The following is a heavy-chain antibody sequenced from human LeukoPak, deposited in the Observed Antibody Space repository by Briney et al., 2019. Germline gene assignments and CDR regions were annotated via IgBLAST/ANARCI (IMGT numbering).Heavy chain of an antibody. Sequence: GVSLRLSCAASGFTFSSYWMSWVRQAPGKGLEWVANIKQDGSEKYYVDSVKGLFTISRDNAKNSLYLQMNSLRAEDTAVYYCARDIYGDYVTFWYYYGMDVWGQGTTVTVSS. CDR2: IKQDGSEK. V-gene: IGHV3-7*01. CDR1: GFTFSSYW. CDR3: ARDIYGDYVTFWYYYGMDV. D-gene: IGHD4-17*01. J-gene: IGHJ6*02.